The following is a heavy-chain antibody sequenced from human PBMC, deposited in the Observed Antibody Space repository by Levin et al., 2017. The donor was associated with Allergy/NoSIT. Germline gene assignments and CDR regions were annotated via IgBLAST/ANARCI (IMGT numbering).Heavy chain of an antibody. CDR1: GFTVSNNY. J-gene: IGHJ4*01. CDR2: IYSGGST. V-gene: IGHV3-66*02. D-gene: IGHD6-13*01. CDR3: ARDLGLSAAGNF. Sequence: GESLKISCAASGFTVSNNYMSWVRQAPGKGLEWVSVIYSGGSTYYADSVKGRFTISRDNSKNTLYLQMNSLRDEDTAVYYCARDLGLSAAGNFWGQGTLVTVSS.